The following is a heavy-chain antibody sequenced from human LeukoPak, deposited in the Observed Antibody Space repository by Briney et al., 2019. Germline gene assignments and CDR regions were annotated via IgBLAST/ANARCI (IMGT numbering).Heavy chain of an antibody. CDR1: GYTFTDYY. J-gene: IGHJ4*02. Sequence: ASVKVSCKLSGYTFTDYYMHWVPQAPEKGLEWVGLVDPEDGETIYAEKFQDRVTITADPSTDTTYMELSSLRSEDTAVYYCASVPGPSFRYYFDHWGQGTLVTVSS. D-gene: IGHD3-10*01. CDR2: VDPEDGET. V-gene: IGHV1-69-2*01. CDR3: ASVPGPSFRYYFDH.